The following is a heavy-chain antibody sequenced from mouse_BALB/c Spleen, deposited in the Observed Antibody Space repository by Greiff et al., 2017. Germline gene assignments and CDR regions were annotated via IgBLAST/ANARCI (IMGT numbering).Heavy chain of an antibody. D-gene: IGHD1-1*01. CDR1: GYTFTDYY. CDR2: INPNNGDT. V-gene: IGHV1-26*01. J-gene: IGHJ4*01. CDR3: AREASYGSSYDYAMDY. Sequence: VQLQQSGPELVKPGASVKMSCKASGYTFTDYYMKWVKQSHGKSLEWIGDINPNNGDTFYNQKFKGKATLTVDKSSSTAYMQLNSLTSEDSAVYYCAREASYGSSYDYAMDYWGQGTSVTVSS.